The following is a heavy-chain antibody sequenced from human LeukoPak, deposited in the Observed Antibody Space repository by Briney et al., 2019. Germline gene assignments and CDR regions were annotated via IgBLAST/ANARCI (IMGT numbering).Heavy chain of an antibody. J-gene: IGHJ6*04. CDR2: ISYDGSNK. CDR3: AKDSVQQEYYYYGMDV. Sequence: GSLRLSCAASGFTFSSYGMHWVRQAPGKGLEWVAVISYDGSNKYYADSVKGRFTISRDNSKNTLYLQMNSLRAEDTAVYYCAKDSVQQEYYYYGMDVWGKGTTVTVSS. CDR1: GFTFSSYG. V-gene: IGHV3-30*18. D-gene: IGHD6-13*01.